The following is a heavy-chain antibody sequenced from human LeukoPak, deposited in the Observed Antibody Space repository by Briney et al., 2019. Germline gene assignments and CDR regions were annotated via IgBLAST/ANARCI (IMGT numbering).Heavy chain of an antibody. V-gene: IGHV3-48*01. CDR3: ARDIPPDP. CDR2: ISSSGSTI. D-gene: IGHD2-2*02. J-gene: IGHJ5*02. Sequence: GGSLRLSCAASGFSFSTYSMNWVRQAPGKGLEWISYISSSGSTIYYADSVKGRFTISRDNAKNSLYLQMNSLRVEDTAVYYCARDIPPDPWGQGTLVTVSS. CDR1: GFSFSTYS.